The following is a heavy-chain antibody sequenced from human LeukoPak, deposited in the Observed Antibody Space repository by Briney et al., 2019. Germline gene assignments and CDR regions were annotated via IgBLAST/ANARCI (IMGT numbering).Heavy chain of an antibody. V-gene: IGHV3-23*01. Sequence: PGGSLRLSCAASGLSFSFYAMSWVRQAPGKGLEWVSSISGGGAGTYYADSVRGRFTISRDNSENTLYLQMNSLRAEDTAVYYCLGGTGWIFDYWGQGTLVTVSS. D-gene: IGHD6-19*01. J-gene: IGHJ4*02. CDR1: GLSFSFYA. CDR3: LGGTGWIFDY. CDR2: ISGGGAGT.